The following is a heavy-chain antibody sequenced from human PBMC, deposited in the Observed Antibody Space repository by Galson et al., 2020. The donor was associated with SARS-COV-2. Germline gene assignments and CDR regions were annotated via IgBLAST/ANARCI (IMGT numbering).Heavy chain of an antibody. CDR3: ARDPAPLYGDNYYYGMDV. D-gene: IGHD4-17*01. CDR2: ISSSGST. CDR1: DAPMIRYY. J-gene: IGHJ6*02. Sequence: ETSQTLSLTCRVSDAPMIRYYWSWIRQPPGKGLEWIGYISSSGSTSYNPSLRSRVTISVDLSKNQLSLKVTSVTAADTAVYYCARDPAPLYGDNYYYGMDVWGRGTTVTVSS. V-gene: IGHV4-59*01.